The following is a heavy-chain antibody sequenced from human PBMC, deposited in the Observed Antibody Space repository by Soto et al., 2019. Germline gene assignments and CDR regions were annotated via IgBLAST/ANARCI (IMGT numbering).Heavy chain of an antibody. D-gene: IGHD1-26*01. CDR2: ITHNGGT. J-gene: IGHJ4*02. V-gene: IGHV4-34*01. Sequence: QVQLQQWGAGLLKPSETLSLTCAVSGGSFSGYSWSWIRQPPGKGLEWIGEITHNGGTNYNPSLNSRVAISVDTSTNQLSLNPSSVTAADTAVYYCARGTYSGSHSDYWGQGTLVTVSS. CDR1: GGSFSGYS. CDR3: ARGTYSGSHSDY.